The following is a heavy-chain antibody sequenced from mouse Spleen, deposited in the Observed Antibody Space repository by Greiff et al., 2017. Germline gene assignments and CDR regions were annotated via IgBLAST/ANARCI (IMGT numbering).Heavy chain of an antibody. CDR2: IWSGGST. V-gene: IGHV2-2*01. Sequence: VQLQQSGPGLVQPSQSLSITCTVSGFSLTSYGVHWVRQSPGKGLEWLGVIWSGGSTDYNAAFISRLSISKDNSKSQVFFKMNSLQADDTAIYYCASVITTVYYWGQGTSVTVSS. CDR1: GFSLTSYG. D-gene: IGHD1-2*01. CDR3: ASVITTVYY. J-gene: IGHJ4*01.